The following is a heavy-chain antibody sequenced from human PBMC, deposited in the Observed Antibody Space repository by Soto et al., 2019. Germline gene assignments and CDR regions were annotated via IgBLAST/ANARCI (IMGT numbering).Heavy chain of an antibody. CDR1: GGSISSGGYY. V-gene: IGHV4-31*03. D-gene: IGHD6-19*01. J-gene: IGHJ5*02. CDR2: IYYSGST. Sequence: SETLSLTCTVSGGSISSGGYYWSWIRQHPGKGLEWIGYIYYSGSTYYNPSLKSRVTISVDTSKNQFSLKLSSVTAADTAVYYCARAGLGGIAVAVNNWFDPWGQGTLVTVSS. CDR3: ARAGLGGIAVAVNNWFDP.